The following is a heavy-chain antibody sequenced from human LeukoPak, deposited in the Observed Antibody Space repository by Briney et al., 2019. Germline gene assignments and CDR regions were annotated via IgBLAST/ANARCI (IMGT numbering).Heavy chain of an antibody. V-gene: IGHV1-46*01. J-gene: IGHJ4*02. Sequence: ASVKVSCKASGYTFTNYYMHWVRQAPGQGLEWMGIINPSGSNTSYAQKFQGSVTMTRDTSTSIVYMELSSLRSEDTAVYYCARSGSSTSCPRDYWGQGTLVTVAS. CDR3: ARSGSSTSCPRDY. CDR2: INPSGSNT. CDR1: GYTFTNYY. D-gene: IGHD2-2*01.